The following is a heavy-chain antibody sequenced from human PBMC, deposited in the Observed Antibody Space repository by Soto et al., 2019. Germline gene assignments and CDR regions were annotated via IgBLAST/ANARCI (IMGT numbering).Heavy chain of an antibody. J-gene: IGHJ4*02. D-gene: IGHD3-22*01. Sequence: QVQLVQSGVEVEKPGPSVTVACTASGGTFGSYAFNWVRQAPGQGLEWMGGMIPMSGTTDYAQKFRGRLTTNADESTKTVYMHLSSLRSEDTAIYYCAREGKYTSGHYKRFFEDWGQGTLVTVSS. CDR1: GGTFGSYA. CDR3: AREGKYTSGHYKRFFED. V-gene: IGHV1-69*01. CDR2: MIPMSGTT.